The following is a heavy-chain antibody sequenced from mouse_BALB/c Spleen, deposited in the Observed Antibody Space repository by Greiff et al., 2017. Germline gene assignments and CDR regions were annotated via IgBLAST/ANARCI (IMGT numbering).Heavy chain of an antibody. CDR3: AREDYGNDFDY. V-gene: IGHV1-87*01. Sequence: VQVVESGAELVRPGASVKLSCKASGYTFTSYWMQWVKQRPGQGLEWIGSIYPGDGDTRDTQKFKGKATLTADKSSSTAYMQLSSLASEDSAVYYWAREDYGNDFDYWGQGTTLTVSS. D-gene: IGHD2-1*01. CDR1: GYTFTSYW. CDR2: IYPGDGDT. J-gene: IGHJ2*01.